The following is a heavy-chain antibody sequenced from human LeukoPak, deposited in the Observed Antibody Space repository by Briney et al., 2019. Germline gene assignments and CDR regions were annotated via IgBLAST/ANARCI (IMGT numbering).Heavy chain of an antibody. CDR1: GFTFSSYG. D-gene: IGHD3-10*01. CDR3: AEDRSSRSGSDI. J-gene: IGHJ3*02. V-gene: IGHV3-23*01. Sequence: RPGGSLRLSCVVSGFTFSSYGMSWVPQAPGKGLEWVSGISGSGSNTYYADSVKGRFTISRDNSKNTLYLQMNSLRAEGTAVYSGAEDRSSRSGSDILGQGTMVTVSS. CDR2: ISGSGSNT.